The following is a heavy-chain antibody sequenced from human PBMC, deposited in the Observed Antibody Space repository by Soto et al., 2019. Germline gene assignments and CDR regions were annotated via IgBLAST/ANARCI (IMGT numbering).Heavy chain of an antibody. Sequence: QVQLVQSGAEVKKPGSSVKVSCKASGGTFRSYAISWVRQAPGQGLEWMGGIIPLFGTANYAQKFQGRVTITADESTSTAYMELSSLRSEDTAVYYCARDHQYYYGSGSYSSHYYYYGMDVWGQGTTVTVSS. J-gene: IGHJ6*02. CDR3: ARDHQYYYGSGSYSSHYYYYGMDV. V-gene: IGHV1-69*01. CDR2: IIPLFGTA. CDR1: GGTFRSYA. D-gene: IGHD3-10*01.